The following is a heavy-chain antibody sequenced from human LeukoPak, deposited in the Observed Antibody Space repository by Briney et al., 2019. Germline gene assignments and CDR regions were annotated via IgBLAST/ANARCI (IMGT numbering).Heavy chain of an antibody. V-gene: IGHV1-2*02. CDR2: INPNSGGT. Sequence: GASVTVSCKASGYTFTGYYMHWVRQAPGQGLEWMGWINPNSGGTNYAQKFQGRVTMTRDTSISTAYMELSRLRSDDTAVYYCAAQRVGATSWGYWGQGTLVTVSS. CDR3: AAQRVGATSWGY. CDR1: GYTFTGYY. D-gene: IGHD1-26*01. J-gene: IGHJ4*02.